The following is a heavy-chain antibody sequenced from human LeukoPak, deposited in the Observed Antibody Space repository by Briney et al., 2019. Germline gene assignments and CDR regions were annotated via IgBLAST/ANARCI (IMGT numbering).Heavy chain of an antibody. Sequence: SETLSLTCAVSGVFVGTGGYSWNWIRQPPGKGLEWIGYIFHTGSTNYNPSLKSRLTISVDTSRNQFSLRLSSVTAADTAVYYCARHQHAGREHYYGIDVWGQGTTVSVSS. CDR3: ARHQHAGREHYYGIDV. V-gene: IGHV4-61*08. D-gene: IGHD1-26*01. CDR2: IFHTGST. J-gene: IGHJ6*02. CDR1: GVFVGTGGYS.